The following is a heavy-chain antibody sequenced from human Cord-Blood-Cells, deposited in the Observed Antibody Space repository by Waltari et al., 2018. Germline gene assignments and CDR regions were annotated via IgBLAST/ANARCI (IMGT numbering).Heavy chain of an antibody. CDR2: ISGRGGST. D-gene: IGHD3-10*01. Sequence: EVQLLESGGGLVQPGGSLRLSCAASGFTFSSYAMSWVRQAPGKGLEWVSAISGRGGSTYYADSVKGRFTISRENSKNTLYLQMNSRRAEDTAVYYCAKGAYRGSYYKVDYWGQGTLVTVSS. CDR1: GFTFSSYA. J-gene: IGHJ4*02. CDR3: AKGAYRGSYYKVDY. V-gene: IGHV3-23*01.